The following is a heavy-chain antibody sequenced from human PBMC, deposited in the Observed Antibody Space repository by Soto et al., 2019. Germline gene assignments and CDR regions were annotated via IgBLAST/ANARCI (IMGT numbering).Heavy chain of an antibody. J-gene: IGHJ4*02. CDR1: GFTFSSYA. Sequence: GGSLRLSCAASGFTFSSYAMSWVRQAPGRGLDWVSVITYNGDNTFYADSVKGRFTISRDNSKDTVDLQMNSLRAEDSAIYYCARYIRGPTVFYFDFWGPGVLVTVSS. D-gene: IGHD5-18*01. CDR2: ITYNGDNT. V-gene: IGHV3-23*01. CDR3: ARYIRGPTVFYFDF.